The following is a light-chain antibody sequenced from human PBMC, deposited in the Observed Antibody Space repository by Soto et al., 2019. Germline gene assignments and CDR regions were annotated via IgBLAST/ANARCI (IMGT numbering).Light chain of an antibody. J-gene: IGKJ1*01. V-gene: IGKV3-15*01. CDR1: QSVDIN. CDR2: GAS. CDR3: QQYNGYSL. Sequence: EIVLTQSPATLSVSPGERVTLSCWASQSVDINLAWYQQKPGQAPRLVIYGASTRATDMPGTFSGIGSGTEFTLSISSLQPDDFATYYCQQYNGYSLFGQGTKVDIK.